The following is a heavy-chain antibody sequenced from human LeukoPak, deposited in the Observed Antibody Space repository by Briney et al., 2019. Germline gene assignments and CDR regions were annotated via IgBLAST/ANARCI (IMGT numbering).Heavy chain of an antibody. CDR3: ARQDSSGCFDY. CDR2: INPNSGGT. V-gene: IGHV1-2*04. CDR1: GYTFTGYY. J-gene: IGHJ4*02. D-gene: IGHD6-19*01. Sequence: GASVKVSCKASGYTFTGYYMHWVRQVPGQGLEWMGWINPNSGGTNYAQKFRGWVTMTRDTSISTAYMELSRLRSDDTAVYYCARQDSSGCFDYWGQGTLVTVSS.